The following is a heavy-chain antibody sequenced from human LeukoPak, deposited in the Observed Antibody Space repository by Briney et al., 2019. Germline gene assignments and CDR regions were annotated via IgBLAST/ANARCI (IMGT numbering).Heavy chain of an antibody. D-gene: IGHD4-17*01. CDR2: ITSRGGYT. Sequence: GGSLRLSCAASGFTFSDYYMSWIRQAPGKGLEWVSYITSRGGYTNYADSVKGRFTISRDNAENSLSLQMNSLRAEDTAVYYCARAPDYGDYHFDYWGRGTLVTVSS. CDR3: ARAPDYGDYHFDY. J-gene: IGHJ4*02. CDR1: GFTFSDYY. V-gene: IGHV3-11*06.